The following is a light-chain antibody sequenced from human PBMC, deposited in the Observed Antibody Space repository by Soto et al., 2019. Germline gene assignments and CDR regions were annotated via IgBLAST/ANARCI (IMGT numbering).Light chain of an antibody. CDR3: QQSDRVPLT. CDR2: ATS. V-gene: IGKV1-39*01. CDR1: QSINIH. J-gene: IGKJ4*01. Sequence: DLPMTQSPSSLSASVGDRVTITCRASQSINIHLAWYQQKPGKAPKLLIYATSSLQSGVPSRFSGSGSGTDFTLTISNLQPEDFGTYYCQQSDRVPLTFGGGTKVEIK.